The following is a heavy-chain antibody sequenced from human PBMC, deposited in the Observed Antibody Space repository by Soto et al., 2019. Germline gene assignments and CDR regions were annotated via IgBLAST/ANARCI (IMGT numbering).Heavy chain of an antibody. V-gene: IGHV1-2*02. CDR1: GYTFTSYA. J-gene: IGHJ6*02. D-gene: IGHD5-12*01. Sequence: ASVKVSCKASGYTFTSYAMHGVRQAPGQRLEWMGWINAGSGGTNYAQKFQGRVTMTRDTSTSTAYMELSRLRSDDTAVYYCARDCGYDYYYYYGMDVWGQGTTVTVSS. CDR3: ARDCGYDYYYYYGMDV. CDR2: INAGSGGT.